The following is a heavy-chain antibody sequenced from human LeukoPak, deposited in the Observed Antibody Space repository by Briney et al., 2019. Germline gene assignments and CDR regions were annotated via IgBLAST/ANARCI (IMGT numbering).Heavy chain of an antibody. D-gene: IGHD6-19*01. CDR1: GDIVSRNLAT. J-gene: IGHJ4*02. CDR2: TYYRSQWFS. Sequence: SQTLSLTCAISGDIVSRNLATWSWIRQSPSRGLEWLGRTYYRSQWFSDYAVSVKGRITIKPDTSKNQFSLQLNSVTPEDTAVYFCAHSAWFYYFDSWGQGTLVTVSS. CDR3: AHSAWFYYFDS. V-gene: IGHV6-1*01.